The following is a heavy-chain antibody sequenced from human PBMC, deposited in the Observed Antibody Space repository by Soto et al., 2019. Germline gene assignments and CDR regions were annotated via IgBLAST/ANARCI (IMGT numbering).Heavy chain of an antibody. Sequence: QVQLQESGPGLVKPSQTLSLTCTVSGGSISSGGYYWSWIRQHPGKGLEWIGYIFYSGSTYYSPSLKSPVTISVDTSKNQFSLKLSSVTAADTAVYFCAIYDSSGSRGFQHWGQGTLVTVSS. V-gene: IGHV4-31*01. CDR3: AIYDSSGSRGFQH. CDR1: GGSISSGGYY. J-gene: IGHJ1*01. CDR2: IFYSGST. D-gene: IGHD3-22*01.